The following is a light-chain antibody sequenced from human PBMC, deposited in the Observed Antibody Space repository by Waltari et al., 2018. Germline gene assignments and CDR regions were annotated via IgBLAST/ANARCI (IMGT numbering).Light chain of an antibody. V-gene: IGKV4-1*01. CDR3: DQYNDLPWT. CDR1: QSVLSRSNNKDY. J-gene: IGKJ1*01. Sequence: IVMTQSPDSLAVSLGERATINCKSSQSVLSRSNNKDYLAWYQQKSGQPPKLLIHWASTRKSGVPARFSGSGSGTDFTLTSNSLQAEDVAIYFCDQYNDLPWTFGPGTKVEIK. CDR2: WAS.